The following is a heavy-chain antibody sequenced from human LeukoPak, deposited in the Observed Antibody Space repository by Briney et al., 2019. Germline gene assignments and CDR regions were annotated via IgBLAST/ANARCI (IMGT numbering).Heavy chain of an antibody. CDR1: GFTFSSYS. V-gene: IGHV3-21*01. CDR3: ARDEDYYDSSGSNFDY. J-gene: IGHJ4*02. Sequence: GGSLRLSCAASGFTFSSYSMNWVRQAPGKGLEWVSSISSSSSYIYYADSVKGRFTISRDNAKNSLYLQMNSLRAEDTAVYYCARDEDYYDSSGSNFDYWGQGTLVTVSS. D-gene: IGHD3-22*01. CDR2: ISSSSSYI.